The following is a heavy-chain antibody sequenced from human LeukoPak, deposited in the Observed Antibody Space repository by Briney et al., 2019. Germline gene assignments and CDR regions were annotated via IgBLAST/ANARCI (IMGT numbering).Heavy chain of an antibody. CDR2: INPSGGST. Sequence: ASVKVSCKASGYTFTSYYMHWVRQAPGQGLEWMGIINPSGGSTSYAQKFQGRVTMTRDMSTSTVYMELSSLRSEDTAVYYCARLGYCSGGSCPAETVFDYWGQGTLVTVSS. CDR1: GYTFTSYY. J-gene: IGHJ4*02. D-gene: IGHD2-15*01. CDR3: ARLGYCSGGSCPAETVFDY. V-gene: IGHV1-46*01.